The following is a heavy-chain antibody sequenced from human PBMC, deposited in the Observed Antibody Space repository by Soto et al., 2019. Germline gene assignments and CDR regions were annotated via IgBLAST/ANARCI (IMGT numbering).Heavy chain of an antibody. J-gene: IGHJ4*02. CDR1: GFRFGSYA. CDR2: ITSGGDKT. Sequence: GGSLRLSCAASGFRFGSYAMFWVRQAPGKGLEWVSAITSGGDKTYFADSVKGRFTISRDNSRNTLYLQLNSLRVEDTAVYFCTNGPLTTGDNWGQGTLVTVSS. V-gene: IGHV3-23*01. CDR3: TNGPLTTGDN. D-gene: IGHD3-22*01.